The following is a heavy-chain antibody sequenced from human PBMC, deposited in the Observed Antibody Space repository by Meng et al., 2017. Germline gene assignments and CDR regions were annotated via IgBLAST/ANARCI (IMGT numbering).Heavy chain of an antibody. V-gene: IGHV3-30*04. D-gene: IGHD3-22*01. CDR3: ARDHLRPHSSGYYSNWFDP. CDR1: GFTFSSYA. Sequence: GESLKISCAASGFTFSSYAMHRVRQAPGKGLEWVAVISYDGSNKYYADSVKGRFTISRDNSKNTLYLQMNSLRAEDTAVYYCARDHLRPHSSGYYSNWFDPWGQGTLVTVSS. CDR2: ISYDGSNK. J-gene: IGHJ5*02.